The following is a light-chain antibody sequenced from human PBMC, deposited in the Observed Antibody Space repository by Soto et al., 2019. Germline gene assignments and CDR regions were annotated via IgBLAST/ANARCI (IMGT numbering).Light chain of an antibody. V-gene: IGLV2-8*01. J-gene: IGLJ1*01. CDR3: CSYGDNNYFV. CDR1: SSDVGYYKY. Sequence: QSALTQPPSASGSPGQSVTISCTGTSSDVGYYKYVSWYQQHPGKTPKLIIFEVNKRPSGVPDRFSGSKSGNSASLTVSGLQPDDEADYYCCSYGDNNYFVFGTGTKLTVL. CDR2: EVN.